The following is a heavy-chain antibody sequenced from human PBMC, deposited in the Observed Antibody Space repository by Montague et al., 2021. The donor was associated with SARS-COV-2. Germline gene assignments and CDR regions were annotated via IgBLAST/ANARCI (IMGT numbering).Heavy chain of an antibody. CDR1: GFSLSTSGMC. D-gene: IGHD3-9*01. J-gene: IGHJ4*02. V-gene: IGHV2-70*01. Sequence: PALVKPTQTLTLTCTFSGFSLSTSGMCVSWIRQPPGKALEWLALNDWDDDKYYSTSLKTRLTISKDTSKNQVVLTMTNMDPVDTATYYCARIRDYDILTGSYSGFDYWGQGTLVTVSS. CDR3: ARIRDYDILTGSYSGFDY. CDR2: NDWDDDK.